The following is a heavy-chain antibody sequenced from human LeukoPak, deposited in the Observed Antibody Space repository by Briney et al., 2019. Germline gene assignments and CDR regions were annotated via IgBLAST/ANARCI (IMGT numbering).Heavy chain of an antibody. D-gene: IGHD3-16*02. Sequence: SQTLSLTCTVSGGSISSGSYYWSWIRQPAGKGLEWIGRIYTSGSTNYNPSLKSRVTISVDTSKNQFSLKLSSVTAADTAVYYCAKDPRLSTYYFDYWGQGTLVTVSS. V-gene: IGHV4-61*02. CDR3: AKDPRLSTYYFDY. CDR2: IYTSGST. CDR1: GGSISSGSYY. J-gene: IGHJ4*02.